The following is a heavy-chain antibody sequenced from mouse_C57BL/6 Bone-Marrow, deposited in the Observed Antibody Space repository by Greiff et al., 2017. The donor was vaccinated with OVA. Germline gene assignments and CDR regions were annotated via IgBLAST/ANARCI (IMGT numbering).Heavy chain of an antibody. V-gene: IGHV1-59*01. D-gene: IGHD1-1*01. CDR2: IDPSDSYT. CDR3: ATTVVARMDY. Sequence: VKLQQPGAELVRPGTSVKLSCKASGYTFTSYWMHWVKQRPGQGLEWIGVIDPSDSYTNYNQKFKGKATLTVDTSSSTAYMQLSSLTSEDSEVYYCATTVVARMDYWGQGTSVTVSS. CDR1: GYTFTSYW. J-gene: IGHJ4*01.